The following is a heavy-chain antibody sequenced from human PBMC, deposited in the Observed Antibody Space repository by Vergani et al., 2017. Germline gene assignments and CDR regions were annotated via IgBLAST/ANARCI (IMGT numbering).Heavy chain of an antibody. CDR3: ARLSYGTTPYLQGGYDC. J-gene: IGHJ4*02. V-gene: IGHV3-NL1*01. CDR1: GFSFNTYG. D-gene: IGHD4/OR15-4a*01. CDR2: ISARYPST. Sequence: QVQLVETGGGVVQPGGSLRLYCATSGFSFNTYGAHWVRQAPGKGLEWVSAISARYPSTYYADSVKGRFTISRDNSKNMLYLQMNSLRAEDTAVYYCARLSYGTTPYLQGGYDCWGQGTLVSVSS.